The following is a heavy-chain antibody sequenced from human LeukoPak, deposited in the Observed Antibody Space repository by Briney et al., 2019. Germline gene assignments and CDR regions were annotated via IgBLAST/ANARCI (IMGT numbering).Heavy chain of an antibody. CDR3: ARDHQWLVEYYFDY. J-gene: IGHJ4*02. V-gene: IGHV3-74*01. D-gene: IGHD6-19*01. CDR1: GLTFSSYW. CDR2: FNSDGSST. Sequence: GGPLRLSWAAPGLTFSSYWMHWVRKAPGKGLVWVSRFNSDGSSTSYADSVKGRFTISRDNAKNTLYLQMNSLRAEDTAVYYCARDHQWLVEYYFDYWGQGTLVTVSS.